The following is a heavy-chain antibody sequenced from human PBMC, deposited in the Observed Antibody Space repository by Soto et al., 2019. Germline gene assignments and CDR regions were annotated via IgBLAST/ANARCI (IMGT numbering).Heavy chain of an antibody. D-gene: IGHD5-12*01. Sequence: SVKVSCKASGYTFTGYYMHWVRQAPGQGLEWMGGIIPIFGTANYAQKFQGRVTITADESTSTAYMELSSLRSEDTAVYYCARATERDGYNYYFDYWGQGTLVTVSS. J-gene: IGHJ4*02. V-gene: IGHV1-69*13. CDR2: IIPIFGTA. CDR3: ARATERDGYNYYFDY. CDR1: GYTFTGYY.